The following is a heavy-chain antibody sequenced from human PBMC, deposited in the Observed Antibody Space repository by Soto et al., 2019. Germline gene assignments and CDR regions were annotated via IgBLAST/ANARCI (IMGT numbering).Heavy chain of an antibody. V-gene: IGHV4-31*03. D-gene: IGHD3-22*01. Sequence: TSETLSLTCSVSGYSITAGGYHWSWIRQHPGKGLEWIGSFYSSGSIIYNPSLKSRVSISGDTSRNQFSMTLTSVTAADTALYYCARMYSSGSGWFHPWGQGTLVTVSS. J-gene: IGHJ5*02. CDR3: ARMYSSGSGWFHP. CDR2: FYSSGSI. CDR1: GYSITAGGYH.